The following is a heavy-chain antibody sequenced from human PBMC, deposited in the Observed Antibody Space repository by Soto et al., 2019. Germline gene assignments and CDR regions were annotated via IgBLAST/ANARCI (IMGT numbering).Heavy chain of an antibody. Sequence: ASVKVSCKASGYTFTSYGISWVRQAPGQGLEWMGWISAYNGNTNYAQKLQGRVTMTTDTSTSTAYMELRSLRSDDTAVYYCATIAVAGYYYYYMDVWGKGTTVTVSS. D-gene: IGHD6-19*01. J-gene: IGHJ6*03. CDR2: ISAYNGNT. CDR1: GYTFTSYG. CDR3: ATIAVAGYYYYYMDV. V-gene: IGHV1-18*01.